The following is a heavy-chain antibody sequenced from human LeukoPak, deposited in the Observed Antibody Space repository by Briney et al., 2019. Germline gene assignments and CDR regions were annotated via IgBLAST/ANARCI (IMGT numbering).Heavy chain of an antibody. CDR1: GYTFTGYY. V-gene: IGHV1-2*02. Sequence: ASVKVSCKASGYTFTGYYMHWVRQAPGQGLEWMGWINPNSGGTNYAQKFQGRVTMTRDTSISTAYMELSRLRSDDTAVYYCARALYSYGTGGGYYMDVWGKGTTVTISS. J-gene: IGHJ6*03. CDR3: ARALYSYGTGGGYYMDV. D-gene: IGHD5-18*01. CDR2: INPNSGGT.